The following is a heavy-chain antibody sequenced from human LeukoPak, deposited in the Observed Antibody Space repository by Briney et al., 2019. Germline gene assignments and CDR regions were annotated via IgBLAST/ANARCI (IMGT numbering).Heavy chain of an antibody. CDR3: ARRYCSGGSCYLDF. CDR1: GFTFSSYA. Sequence: SGGSLRLSCAASGFTFSSYAMSWVRQAPGKGLEWVSAISGSGGSTYYADSVKGRFTISRDNSKNTLYLQMNSLRAEDTAVYYCARRYCSGGSCYLDFWGQGTLVTVSS. D-gene: IGHD2-15*01. V-gene: IGHV3-23*01. CDR2: ISGSGGST. J-gene: IGHJ4*02.